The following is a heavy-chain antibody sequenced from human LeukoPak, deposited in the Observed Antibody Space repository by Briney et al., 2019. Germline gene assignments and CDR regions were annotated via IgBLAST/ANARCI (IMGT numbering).Heavy chain of an antibody. Sequence: GGSLRLSCTASTFTLSTSWMTWVRQAPGRGLEWVANINQDGSDTQYVDSVKGRFTISRDIAKNSVHLQMNSLRVEDTAMYYCARAQLNLVVDFGMDVWGQGTTVTVSS. CDR3: ARAQLNLVVDFGMDV. CDR1: TFTLSTSW. J-gene: IGHJ6*02. V-gene: IGHV3-7*05. CDR2: INQDGSDT. D-gene: IGHD1-1*01.